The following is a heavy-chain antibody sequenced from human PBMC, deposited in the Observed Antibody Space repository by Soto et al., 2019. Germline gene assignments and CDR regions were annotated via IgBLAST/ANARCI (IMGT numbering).Heavy chain of an antibody. CDR2: FDPEDGEDGGT. J-gene: IGHJ6*02. CDR3: ARIQWGGGTNYYYGMDV. CDR1: GYTLPDLP. V-gene: IGHV1-24*01. D-gene: IGHD2-15*01. Sequence: GKVSCKVSGYTLPDLPIHWVRQAPGKGLEWVGSFDPEDGEDGGTIYAQKFQGRVTMTEDSFADTAYMELSSLRSEDTAVYYCARIQWGGGTNYYYGMDVWGQGTTVTVSS.